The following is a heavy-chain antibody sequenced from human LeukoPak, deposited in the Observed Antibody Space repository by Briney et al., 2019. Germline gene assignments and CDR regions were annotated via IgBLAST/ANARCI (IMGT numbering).Heavy chain of an antibody. D-gene: IGHD1-7*01. V-gene: IGHV4-59*01. J-gene: IGHJ4*02. CDR3: ARGSRELYYFDY. CDR2: IYYSGST. CDR1: GGSISSYY. Sequence: PSETLSLTCTVSGGSISSYYWSWIRQPPGKGLEWIGYIYYSGSTKYNPSLKSRVAISVDASKTQFSLKLNSVTAADTAVYYCARGSRELYYFDYWGQGTLVTVSS.